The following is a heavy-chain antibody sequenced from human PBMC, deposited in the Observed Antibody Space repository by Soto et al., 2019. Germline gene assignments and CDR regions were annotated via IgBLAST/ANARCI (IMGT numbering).Heavy chain of an antibody. J-gene: IGHJ6*02. V-gene: IGHV1-69*13. CDR1: GGTFSNHA. D-gene: IGHD2-15*01. CDR3: ARTQRGRGYYYYGMDV. CDR2: IIPMFPTA. Sequence: SLKVSCKASGGTFSNHAISWVRQAPGQGLEWVGGIIPMFPTADYAQRFQGRVTITADDSTTTAYMELSSLRSEDTAVYYCARTQRGRGYYYYGMDVWGQGTTVTVSS.